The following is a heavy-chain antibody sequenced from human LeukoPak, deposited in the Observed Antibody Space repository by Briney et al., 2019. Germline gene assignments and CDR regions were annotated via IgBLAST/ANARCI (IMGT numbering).Heavy chain of an antibody. CDR2: ISAYNGNT. CDR1: GYTFTSYG. D-gene: IGHD6-6*01. Sequence: ASVKVSCKASGYTFTSYGISWVRQAPGQGLEWMGWISAYNGNTNYVQKLQGRVTMTTDTSTSTAYMELRSLRSDDTAVYYRATSPSSSRLDYWGQGTLVTVSS. J-gene: IGHJ4*02. V-gene: IGHV1-18*01. CDR3: ATSPSSSRLDY.